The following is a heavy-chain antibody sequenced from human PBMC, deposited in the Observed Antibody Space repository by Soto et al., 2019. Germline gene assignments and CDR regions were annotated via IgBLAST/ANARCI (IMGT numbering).Heavy chain of an antibody. Sequence: GGSLRLSCAASGFTFDDYTMHWVRQAPGKGLEWVSLISWDGGSTYYADSVKGRFTISRDNSKNSLYLQMNSLRTEDTALYYCAKDSGIAVAGYFDYWGQGTLVTVSS. CDR1: GFTFDDYT. J-gene: IGHJ4*02. CDR2: ISWDGGST. D-gene: IGHD6-19*01. CDR3: AKDSGIAVAGYFDY. V-gene: IGHV3-43*01.